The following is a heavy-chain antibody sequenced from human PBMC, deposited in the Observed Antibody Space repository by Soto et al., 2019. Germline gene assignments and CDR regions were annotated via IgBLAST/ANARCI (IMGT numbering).Heavy chain of an antibody. CDR1: GGSISSYY. D-gene: IGHD3-16*01. CDR3: ARSPTGALASFDI. CDR2: IYYSGST. Sequence: SETLSLTCAVYGGSISSYYWSWIRQPPGKGLEWIGYIYYSGSTNYNPSLKSRVTISVDTSKNQFSLKLSSVTAADTAVYYCARSPTGALASFDIWGQGTMVTVSS. V-gene: IGHV4-59*01. J-gene: IGHJ3*02.